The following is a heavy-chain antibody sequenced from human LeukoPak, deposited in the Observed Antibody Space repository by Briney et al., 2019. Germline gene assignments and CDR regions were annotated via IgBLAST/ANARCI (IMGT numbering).Heavy chain of an antibody. V-gene: IGHV3-23*01. CDR1: GFTFSSYA. CDR2: ISGSGGST. J-gene: IGHJ3*02. D-gene: IGHD3-10*01. CDR3: AKDPSTMVRGVMGAFDI. Sequence: GGSLRLSCAASGFTFSSYAMSRVRQAPGKGLEWVSAISGSGGSTYYADSVKGRFTISRDNSKNTLYLQMNSLRAEDTAVYYCAKDPSTMVRGVMGAFDIWGQGTMVTVSS.